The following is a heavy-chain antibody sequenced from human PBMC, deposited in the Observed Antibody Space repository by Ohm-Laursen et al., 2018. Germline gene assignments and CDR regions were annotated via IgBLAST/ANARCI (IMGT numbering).Heavy chain of an antibody. J-gene: IGHJ4*02. V-gene: IGHV3-53*01. CDR1: GFTVSSNY. D-gene: IGHD6-19*01. Sequence: SLRLSCAASGFTVSSNYMHWVRRAPGKRLEWVSAIYSTGTTYYANSVKGRFTISRDNSINTVYLQMNSLRAEDTAVYYCARDSSSGWYHNNWGQGTLVTVSS. CDR2: IYSTGTT. CDR3: ARDSSSGWYHNN.